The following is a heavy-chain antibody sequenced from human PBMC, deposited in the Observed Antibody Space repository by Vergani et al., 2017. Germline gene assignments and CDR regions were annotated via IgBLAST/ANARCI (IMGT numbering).Heavy chain of an antibody. Sequence: QVQLVQSGAEVKKPGSSVKVSCKASGGTFSSYTISWVRQAPGQGLEWMGRIIPILGIANYAQKFQGRVTITADKSTSTAYMELSSLRSEDTAVYYGAGEPLITIVGVDYWGGYMDVWGKGTTVTVSS. CDR3: AGEPLITIVGVDYWGGYMDV. CDR1: GGTFSSYT. CDR2: IIPILGIA. V-gene: IGHV1-69*08. D-gene: IGHD3-3*01. J-gene: IGHJ6*03.